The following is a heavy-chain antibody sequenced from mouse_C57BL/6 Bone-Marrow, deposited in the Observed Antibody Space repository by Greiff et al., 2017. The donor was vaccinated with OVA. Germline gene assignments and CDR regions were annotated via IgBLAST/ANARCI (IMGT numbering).Heavy chain of an antibody. Sequence: VQLQQSVAELVRPGASVKLSCTASGYTFTSTYMNWVKQRPEQGLEWIGRIYPANGNTNYNQKFEGKATLTADTSSNTAYLQLSSLTSEDSAIYFWACDSAFDYWGQGTTVTVSA. D-gene: IGHD2-12*01. J-gene: IGHJ2*01. CDR3: ACDSAFDY. V-gene: IGHV14-3*01. CDR2: IYPANGNT. CDR1: GYTFTSTY.